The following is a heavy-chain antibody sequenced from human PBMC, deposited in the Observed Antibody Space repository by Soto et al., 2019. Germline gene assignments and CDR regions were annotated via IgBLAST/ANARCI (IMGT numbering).Heavy chain of an antibody. Sequence: SETLSLTCAVSGGSISSGGYSWSWIRQPPGKGLEWIGYMYHSGSTNYNPSLKSRVTISVDKSKNQFSLKLSSVAAADTAVYYCARVPWQWPVVGWGQGTLVTVSS. D-gene: IGHD6-19*01. CDR2: MYHSGST. CDR3: ARVPWQWPVVG. J-gene: IGHJ4*02. V-gene: IGHV4-30-2*01. CDR1: GGSISSGGYS.